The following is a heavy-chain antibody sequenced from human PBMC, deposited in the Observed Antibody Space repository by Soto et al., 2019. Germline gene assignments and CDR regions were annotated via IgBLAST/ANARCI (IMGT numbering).Heavy chain of an antibody. CDR3: AKDEVRTPYLYGIEV. CDR1: VFTFSTYG. D-gene: IGHD3-10*01. CDR2: ISFDGSNK. Sequence: PGGSVRLSCASSVFTFSTYGMHCVRHAPGKGLEWVALISFDGSNKNHVESVRGRFTISRDNSKNTLYLQMNSLRAEDTAVYYCAKDEVRTPYLYGIEVWGQGTTVLVSS. J-gene: IGHJ6*01. V-gene: IGHV3-30*18.